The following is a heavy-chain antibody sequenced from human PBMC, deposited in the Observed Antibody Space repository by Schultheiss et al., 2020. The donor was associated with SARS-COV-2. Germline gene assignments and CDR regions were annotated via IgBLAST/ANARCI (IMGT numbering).Heavy chain of an antibody. Sequence: SETLSLTCTVSGGSINSGGYYWSWIRQHPGKGLAWIGYIYYSGSTYYNPSLKSRVTISVDTSKNQFSLKLSSVTAVDTAVYYCASLRAYQLLFYQQWHGACDIWGQGTMVTVAS. J-gene: IGHJ3*02. CDR2: IYYSGST. CDR3: ASLRAYQLLFYQQWHGACDI. CDR1: GGSINSGGYY. V-gene: IGHV4-31*03. D-gene: IGHD2-2*01.